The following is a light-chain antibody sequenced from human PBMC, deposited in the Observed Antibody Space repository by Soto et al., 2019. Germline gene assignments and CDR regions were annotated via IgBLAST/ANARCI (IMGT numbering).Light chain of an antibody. Sequence: EFVLTQSPGTLSLSPGERATLSCRGSQRFSSSYLAWYQQKPGQAPRLLIYAASSRATGIPDRFSGSGSGTDFTLTISRVEPEDSAVYYCQQYGISPLFTFGPGTKLYIK. J-gene: IGKJ3*01. V-gene: IGKV3-20*01. CDR2: AAS. CDR3: QQYGISPLFT. CDR1: QRFSSSY.